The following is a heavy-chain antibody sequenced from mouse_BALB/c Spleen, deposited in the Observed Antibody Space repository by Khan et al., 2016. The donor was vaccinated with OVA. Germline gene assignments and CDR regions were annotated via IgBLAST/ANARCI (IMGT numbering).Heavy chain of an antibody. V-gene: IGHV5-17*02. CDR2: ISSGSSTI. J-gene: IGHJ1*01. D-gene: IGHD1-1*01. CDR3: ATYGWWD. Sequence: EVELVESGGGLVQPGGSRKLSCAASGFTFSSFGMHWVRQAPEKGLEWVAYISSGSSTIYYADTVKGRFTIPRDNPKNTLFLQMTSLRSEDTAMYYCATYGWWDWGARTTVTVSS. CDR1: GFTFSSFG.